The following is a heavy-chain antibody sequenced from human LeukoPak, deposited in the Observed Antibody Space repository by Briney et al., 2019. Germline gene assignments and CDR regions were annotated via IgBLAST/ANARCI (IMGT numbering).Heavy chain of an antibody. J-gene: IGHJ4*02. CDR3: ARGSHTTPGGYFDY. CDR1: GFTFDDYA. D-gene: IGHD1-1*01. CDR2: ISWNSGSI. Sequence: PGRSLRLSCAASGFTFDDYAMHWVRQAPGKGLEWVSGISWNSGSIGYADSVKGRFTISRDNAKNSLYLQMNSLKAEDTAVYYCARGSHTTPGGYFDYWGQGTLVTVSS. V-gene: IGHV3-9*01.